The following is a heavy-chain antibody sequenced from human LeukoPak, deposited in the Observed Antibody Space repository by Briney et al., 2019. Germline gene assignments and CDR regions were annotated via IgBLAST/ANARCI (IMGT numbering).Heavy chain of an antibody. V-gene: IGHV3-23*01. CDR1: GFTFSTYA. D-gene: IGHD2-15*01. CDR3: AKASGGSCYSGIDY. Sequence: GGSLRLSCAASGFTFSTYAMTWVRQAPGKGLEWVSVISYSGDNTYYADSVKGRFTIPRDNSKNTLYLQMNSLRAEDTALYYCAKASGGSCYSGIDYWGQGTLVTVSS. CDR2: ISYSGDNT. J-gene: IGHJ4*02.